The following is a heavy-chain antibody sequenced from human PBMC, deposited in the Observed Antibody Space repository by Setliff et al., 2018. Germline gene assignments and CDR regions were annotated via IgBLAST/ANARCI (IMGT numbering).Heavy chain of an antibody. V-gene: IGHV4-59*12. CDR3: ARTHSIIKIFGVVSLLYHMDV. CDR2: IFYIGKS. D-gene: IGHD3-3*01. CDR1: GGSISTYY. Sequence: SETLSLTCTVSGGSISTYYWSWVRQPPGKALEWIGNIFYIGKSHSNPSLKSRLTMSVDKTKNQFSLNLTSVTAADTAVYYCARTHSIIKIFGVVSLLYHMDVWGTGTTVTVSS. J-gene: IGHJ6*03.